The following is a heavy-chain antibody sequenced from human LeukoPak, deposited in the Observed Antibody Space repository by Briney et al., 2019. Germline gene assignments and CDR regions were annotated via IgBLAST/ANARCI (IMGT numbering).Heavy chain of an antibody. CDR1: GFTFGSYG. Sequence: AGGSLRLSCAASGFTFGSYGMHWVRQAPGKGLEWVAVISYDGSNKYYADSVKGRFTISRDNSKNTLYLQMNSLRAEDTAVYYCAKGGGLGSSRHLPFDYWGQGTLVTVSS. CDR2: ISYDGSNK. CDR3: AKGGGLGSSRHLPFDY. J-gene: IGHJ4*02. D-gene: IGHD6-13*01. V-gene: IGHV3-30*18.